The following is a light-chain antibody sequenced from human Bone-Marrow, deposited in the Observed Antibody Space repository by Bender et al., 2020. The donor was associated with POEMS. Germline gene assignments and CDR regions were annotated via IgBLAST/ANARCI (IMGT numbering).Light chain of an antibody. CDR3: QAWDTYSVI. CDR2: QDT. V-gene: IGLV3-1*01. J-gene: IGLJ2*01. CDR1: DLGDKY. Sequence: SYEVTQPPSVSVSPGQTASITCSGDDLGDKYVAWYQQKPGQSPVLVIYQDTKRPSGIPERFSGSKSGTSASLAITRLQAEDEANYYCQAWDTYSVIFGGGTKLTVL.